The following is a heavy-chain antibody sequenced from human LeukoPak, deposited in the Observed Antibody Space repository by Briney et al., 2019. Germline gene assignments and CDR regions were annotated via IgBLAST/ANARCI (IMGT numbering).Heavy chain of an antibody. V-gene: IGHV1-2*02. CDR1: GYTFTGYY. CDR2: TNPNSGGT. D-gene: IGHD1-26*01. Sequence: ASVKVSCKASGYTFTGYYMHWVRQAPGQGLEWMGWTNPNSGGTNYAQKFQGRVTMTRDTSISTAYMELSRLRSDDTAVYYCARGLGSYFDYYYYMHVWGKGTTVTVSS. CDR3: ARGLGSYFDYYYYMHV. J-gene: IGHJ6*03.